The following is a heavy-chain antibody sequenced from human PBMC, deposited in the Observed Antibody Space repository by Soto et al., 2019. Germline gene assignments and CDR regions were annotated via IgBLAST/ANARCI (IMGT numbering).Heavy chain of an antibody. CDR2: IYHSGST. V-gene: IGHV4-30-2*01. J-gene: IGHJ5*02. D-gene: IGHD7-27*01. CDR3: ARVPGP. Sequence: PSETLSLTFAVSGGSISSGGYSWSWIRQPPGKGLEWIGYIYHSGSTYYNPSLKSRVAISVDRSKNQFSLKLSSVTAADTAVYYCARVPGPWGQGTLVTV. CDR1: GGSISSGGYS.